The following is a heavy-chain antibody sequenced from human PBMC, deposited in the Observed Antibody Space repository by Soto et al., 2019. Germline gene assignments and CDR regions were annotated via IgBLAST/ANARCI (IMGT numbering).Heavy chain of an antibody. CDR2: INHSGST. D-gene: IGHD6-13*01. CDR1: GGSFSGYY. V-gene: IGHV4-34*01. CDR3: ARGSGIAAAGMVDY. J-gene: IGHJ4*02. Sequence: SETLSLTCAVYGGSFSGYYWSWIRQPPGKGLEWIGEINHSGSTNYNPSLKSRVTISVDTSKNQFSLKLSSVTAADTAVYYCARGSGIAAAGMVDYWGQGTLVTVSS.